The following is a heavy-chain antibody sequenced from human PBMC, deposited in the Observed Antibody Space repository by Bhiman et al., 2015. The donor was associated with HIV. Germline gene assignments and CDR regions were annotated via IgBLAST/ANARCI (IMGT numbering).Heavy chain of an antibody. V-gene: IGHV3-30*02. Sequence: QVQLVESGGGVVQPGGSLRLSCAASGFTFSSYGMHWVRQAPGKGLEWVAFIRYDGSIKYYSDSVKGRFTISRDNSKNTLYLQMNSLRAEDTAVYYCAKVRGNRRDVYNPYFDYWGQGTLVTVSS. CDR2: IRYDGSIK. CDR3: AKVRGNRRDVYNPYFDY. CDR1: GFTFSSYG. J-gene: IGHJ4*02. D-gene: IGHD5-24*01.